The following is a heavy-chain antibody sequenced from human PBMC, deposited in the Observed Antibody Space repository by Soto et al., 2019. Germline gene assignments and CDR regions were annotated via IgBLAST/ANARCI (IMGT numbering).Heavy chain of an antibody. J-gene: IGHJ4*02. V-gene: IGHV1-18*01. D-gene: IGHD1-1*01. Sequence: QVHLVQSGAEVKKPGASVKVSCKASGYTFTSYGITWVRQAPGQGLEWMGWISAHNGNTDYAQKLQGRVIVTRDTPTSAASMELRSLGSDDTAVYYCARGRYGDYWGQGALVTVSS. CDR1: GYTFTSYG. CDR2: ISAHNGNT. CDR3: ARGRYGDY.